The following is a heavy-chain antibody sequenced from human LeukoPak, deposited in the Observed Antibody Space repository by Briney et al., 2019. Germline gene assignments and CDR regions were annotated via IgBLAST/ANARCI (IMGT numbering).Heavy chain of an antibody. Sequence: SETLSLTCTVSGGSISGYYWNWIRQPPGQGLEWIGYTSDSGGHTDYKPSLKSPVAISVDTSKNQFSLKLSSVTAADTAVYYCARDARKSRFYYMDVWGKGTTVTVSS. CDR1: GGSISGYY. CDR3: ARDARKSRFYYMDV. V-gene: IGHV4-59*12. J-gene: IGHJ6*03. CDR2: TSDSGGHT.